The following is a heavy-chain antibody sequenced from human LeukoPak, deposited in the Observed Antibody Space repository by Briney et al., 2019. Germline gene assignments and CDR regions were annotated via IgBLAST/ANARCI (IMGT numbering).Heavy chain of an antibody. Sequence: GGTLRLSCAASGFTFSSYGMSWVRQAPGKGLEWVSAISGSGGSTYCADSVKGRFTISRDNSKNTLYLQMNSLRAEDTAVYYYAKARLVVVQFDYWGQGTLVTVSS. CDR3: AKARLVVVQFDY. CDR2: ISGSGGST. V-gene: IGHV3-23*01. J-gene: IGHJ4*02. D-gene: IGHD3-22*01. CDR1: GFTFSSYG.